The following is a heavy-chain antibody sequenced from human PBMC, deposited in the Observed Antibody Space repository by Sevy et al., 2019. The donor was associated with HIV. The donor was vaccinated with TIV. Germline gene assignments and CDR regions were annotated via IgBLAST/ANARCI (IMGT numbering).Heavy chain of an antibody. D-gene: IGHD1-7*01. V-gene: IGHV3-48*01. CDR1: GLSLSDYS. CDR2: ISGSGGTI. CDR3: TWAPSSRFPGNYPAHYFDL. J-gene: IGHJ4*02. Sequence: GGSLRLSCEASGLSLSDYSITWVRRAPGKGLEWVSYISGSGGTIYYADSVKGRFTISRDNDKNSVYLQLNSLRGDDTAVYFCTWAPSSRFPGNYPAHYFDLWGQGTQVTVSS.